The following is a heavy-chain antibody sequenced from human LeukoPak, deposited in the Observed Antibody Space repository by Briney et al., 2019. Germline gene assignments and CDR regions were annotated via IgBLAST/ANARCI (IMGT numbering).Heavy chain of an antibody. J-gene: IGHJ4*02. CDR1: GFTFSSYA. D-gene: IGHD5-18*01. Sequence: GRSLRLSCAASGFTFSSYAMHWVRQAPGKGLEWEAVISYDGSNKYYADSVKGRFTISRDNSKNTLYLQMNSLRAEDTAVYYCARAPDTAMVINYWGQGTLVTVSS. V-gene: IGHV3-30*01. CDR3: ARAPDTAMVINY. CDR2: ISYDGSNK.